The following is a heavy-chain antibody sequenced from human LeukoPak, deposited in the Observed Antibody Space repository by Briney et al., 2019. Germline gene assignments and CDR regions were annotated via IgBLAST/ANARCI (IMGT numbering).Heavy chain of an antibody. D-gene: IGHD3-22*01. CDR3: AKPLSSGFDY. CDR1: GFTFSSYG. Sequence: PGGSLRLSCAASGFTFSSYGMHWVRQAPGKGLEWVAVISYDGSNKYYADSVKGRFTISRDNSKNTLYLQMNSLRAEDTAVYYCAKPLSSGFDYWGQGTLVTVSS. J-gene: IGHJ4*02. CDR2: ISYDGSNK. V-gene: IGHV3-30*18.